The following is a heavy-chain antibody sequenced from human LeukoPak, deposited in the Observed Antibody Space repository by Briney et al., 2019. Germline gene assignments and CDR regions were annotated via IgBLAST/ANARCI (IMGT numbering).Heavy chain of an antibody. CDR1: GFTFSSYW. Sequence: PGGSLRLSCAASGFTFSSYWMHWVRQAPGKGLEWVAVISYDGTNKYYADSVKGRFTISRDNSKNTLYLQMNSLRAEDTAVYHCAKDMTTVTTAYFQHWGQGTLVTVSS. CDR3: AKDMTTVTTAYFQH. CDR2: ISYDGTNK. D-gene: IGHD4-17*01. J-gene: IGHJ1*01. V-gene: IGHV3-30*18.